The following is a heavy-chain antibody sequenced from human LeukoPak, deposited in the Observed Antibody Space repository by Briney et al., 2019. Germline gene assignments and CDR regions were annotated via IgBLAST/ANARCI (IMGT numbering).Heavy chain of an antibody. J-gene: IGHJ4*02. Sequence: GSLRLSCAASGFTFSSYSMNWVRQAPGKGLEWVSSISSSSSYIYYADSVKGRFTISRDNAKNSLYLQMNSLRAEDTAVYYCARGVGGYAPYYFDYWGQGTLVTVSS. CDR2: ISSSSSYI. CDR3: ARGVGGYAPYYFDY. D-gene: IGHD2-2*01. CDR1: GFTFSSYS. V-gene: IGHV3-21*01.